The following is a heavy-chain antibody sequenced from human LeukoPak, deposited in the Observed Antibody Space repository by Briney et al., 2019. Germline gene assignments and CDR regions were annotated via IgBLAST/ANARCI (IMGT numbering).Heavy chain of an antibody. CDR2: ISSSSSYI. V-gene: IGHV3-21*01. J-gene: IGHJ4*02. Sequence: GGSLRLSCAASGFTFSSYAMSWVRQAPGKGLEWVSSISSSSSYIYYADSVKGRFTISRDNAKNSLYLQMNSLRAEDTAVYYCARDRTYYYDSSGYYYEGSSFDYWGQGTLVTVSS. CDR3: ARDRTYYYDSSGYYYEGSSFDY. D-gene: IGHD3-22*01. CDR1: GFTFSSYA.